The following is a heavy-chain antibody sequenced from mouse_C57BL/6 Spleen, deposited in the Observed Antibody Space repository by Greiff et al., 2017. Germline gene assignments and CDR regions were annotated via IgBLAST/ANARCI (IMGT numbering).Heavy chain of an antibody. Sequence: EVQLQQPGPELVKPGASVKIPCKASGYTFTDYNMDWVKQSHGKSLEWIGDINPNHGGTIYNQKFKGKATLTVDKSSSTAYMELRSLTSEDTAVYYCASAPDDYPAYWGQGTLVTVSA. D-gene: IGHD2-4*01. CDR1: GYTFTDYN. CDR3: ASAPDDYPAY. J-gene: IGHJ3*01. V-gene: IGHV1-18*01. CDR2: INPNHGGT.